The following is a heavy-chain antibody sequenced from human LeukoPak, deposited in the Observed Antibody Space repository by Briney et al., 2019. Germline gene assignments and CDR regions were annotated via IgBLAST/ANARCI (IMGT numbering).Heavy chain of an antibody. D-gene: IGHD3-9*01. CDR2: IYYSGST. J-gene: IGHJ3*02. CDR3: ARQYYDILPGYYRPPDAFDI. CDR1: GYSISSGYY. Sequence: PSETLSLTCTVSGYSISSGYYWGWIRQPPGKGLEWIGSIYYSGSTYYNPSLKSRVTISVDTSKNQFSLKLSSVTAADTAVYYCARQYYDILPGYYRPPDAFDIWGQGTMVTVSS. V-gene: IGHV4-38-2*02.